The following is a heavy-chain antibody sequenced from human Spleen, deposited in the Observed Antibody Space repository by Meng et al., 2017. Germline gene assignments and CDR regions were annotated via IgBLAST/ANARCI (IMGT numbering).Heavy chain of an antibody. CDR1: GDSISSGGYY. D-gene: IGHD1-26*01. V-gene: IGHV4-31*01. J-gene: IGHJ4*02. CDR2: IYYSGST. Sequence: LRLSCSVSGDSISSGGYYWSWVRQHAGKGLEWTGYIYYSGSTYYIPALKSLVIISLKLSSVTAADTAVYYRARDPDELLGANFHFWGQGTLVTVSS. CDR3: ARDPDELLGANFHF.